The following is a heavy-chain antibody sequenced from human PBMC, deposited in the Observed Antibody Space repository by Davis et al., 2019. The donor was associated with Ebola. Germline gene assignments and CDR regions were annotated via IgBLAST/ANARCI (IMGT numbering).Heavy chain of an antibody. CDR3: TSRVYGMDV. J-gene: IGHJ6*04. CDR2: LGTSDDT. D-gene: IGHD3-10*01. V-gene: IGHV3-21*01. Sequence: GGSLRLSCAASGFIFSSYVMSWVRQAPGKGLEWVATLGTSDDTYYADSVKGRFTISRDNAKNSLYLQMNSLRAEDTAVYYCTSRVYGMDVWGKGTTVTVSS. CDR1: GFIFSSYV.